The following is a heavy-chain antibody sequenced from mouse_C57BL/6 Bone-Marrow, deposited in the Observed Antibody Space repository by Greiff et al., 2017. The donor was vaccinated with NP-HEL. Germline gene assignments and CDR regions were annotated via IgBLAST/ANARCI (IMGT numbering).Heavy chain of an antibody. CDR3: ARNPQTAQAIMGY. D-gene: IGHD3-2*02. CDR1: GFSLTSYG. CDR2: IGSGGST. V-gene: IGHV2-2*01. J-gene: IGHJ4*01. Sequence: QVQLKQSGPGLVQPSQSLSITCTVSGFSLTSYGVHWVRQSPGKGLEWLGGIGSGGSTDYNAAFISRLSISKDNSNSQVIFKMNILQADDTAIYYCARNPQTAQAIMGYWGPGTSVTVSS.